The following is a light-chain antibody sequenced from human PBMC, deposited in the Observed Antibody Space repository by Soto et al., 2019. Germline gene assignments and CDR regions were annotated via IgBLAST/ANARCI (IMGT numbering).Light chain of an antibody. CDR3: SSYTNSGTYV. V-gene: IGLV2-14*01. CDR1: SSDVGSYNY. CDR2: DVS. Sequence: QSVLTQPASVSGSPGQSITISCTGTSSDVGSYNYVSWYQQDPCKAPKLIFYDVSNRPSGVSDRFSVSKSGNTASLTISNLQAEDEAAYYCSSYTNSGTYVFGTGTKVTVL. J-gene: IGLJ1*01.